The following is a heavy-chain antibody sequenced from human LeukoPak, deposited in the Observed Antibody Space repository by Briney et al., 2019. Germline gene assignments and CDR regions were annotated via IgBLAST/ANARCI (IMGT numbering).Heavy chain of an antibody. D-gene: IGHD1-26*01. CDR3: ARPQSVGAIDY. CDR2: ISNDGNNE. J-gene: IGHJ4*02. CDR1: GFTFNTYG. V-gene: IGHV3-30*03. Sequence: GGSLRLSCAASGFTFNTYGMHWVRQAPGKGLEWVAVISNDGNNEYYEESVKGRFTISRDNSKNTLYLQMNSPRADDTAVYYCARPQSVGAIDYWGQGTLVTVSS.